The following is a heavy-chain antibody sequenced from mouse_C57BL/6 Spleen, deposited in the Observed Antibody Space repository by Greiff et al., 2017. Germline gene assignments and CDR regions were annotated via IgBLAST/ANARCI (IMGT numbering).Heavy chain of an antibody. D-gene: IGHD2-3*01. Sequence: EVQLQESGGGLVKPGGSLKLSCAASGFTFSDYGMHWVRQAPEKGLEWVAYISSGSSTIYYADTVKGRFTISRDNAKNTLFLQMTSLRSEDTAMYYCARGGYYVPYYFDYWGQGTTLTVSS. CDR2: ISSGSSTI. CDR3: ARGGYYVPYYFDY. CDR1: GFTFSDYG. J-gene: IGHJ2*01. V-gene: IGHV5-17*01.